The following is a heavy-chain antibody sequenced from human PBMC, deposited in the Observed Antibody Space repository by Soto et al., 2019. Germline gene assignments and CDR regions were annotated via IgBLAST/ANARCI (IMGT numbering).Heavy chain of an antibody. Sequence: PGGSLRLSCAASGFTFSSYAMSWVRQAPGKGLEWVSAISGSGGSTYYADSVKGRFTISRDNSKNTLYLQMNSLRAEDTAVYYCAKDFSPLVGASYYFDYWGQGTLVTVSS. D-gene: IGHD1-26*01. CDR3: AKDFSPLVGASYYFDY. V-gene: IGHV3-23*01. CDR1: GFTFSSYA. J-gene: IGHJ4*02. CDR2: ISGSGGST.